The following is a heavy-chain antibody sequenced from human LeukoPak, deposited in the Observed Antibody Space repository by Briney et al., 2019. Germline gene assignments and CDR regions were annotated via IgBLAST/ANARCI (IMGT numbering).Heavy chain of an antibody. J-gene: IGHJ4*02. D-gene: IGHD1-26*01. CDR1: GGSISSYY. Sequence: TSETLSLTCTVSGGSISSYYWSWIRQPPGKGLEWIGYIYYSGSTNYNPSLKSRVTISVDTSKNQFSLKLSSVTAADTAVYYCARGVGTTNFDYWGPGTLVTVSS. CDR3: ARGVGTTNFDY. CDR2: IYYSGST. V-gene: IGHV4-59*08.